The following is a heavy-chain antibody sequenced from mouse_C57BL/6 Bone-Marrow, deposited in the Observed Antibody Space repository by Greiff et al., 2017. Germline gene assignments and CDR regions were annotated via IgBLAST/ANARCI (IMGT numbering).Heavy chain of an antibody. CDR1: EYEFPSHD. CDR2: INSDGGST. V-gene: IGHV5-2*01. J-gene: IGHJ3*01. Sequence: EVKVVESGGGLVQPGESLKLSCESNEYEFPSHDMSWVRKTPEKRLELVAAINSDGGSTYYPDTMERRFIISRDNTKKTLYLQMSSLRSEDTALYYCATRGYDYDWLAYWGQGTLVTVSA. CDR3: ATRGYDYDWLAY. D-gene: IGHD2-4*01.